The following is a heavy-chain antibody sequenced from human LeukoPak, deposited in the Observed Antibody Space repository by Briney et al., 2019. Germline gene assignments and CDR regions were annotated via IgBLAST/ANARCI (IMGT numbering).Heavy chain of an antibody. J-gene: IGHJ6*03. D-gene: IGHD1-26*01. Sequence: GGSLRLYCAASGFTVSSNYMSWVRQAPGKRLGWVSVIYSGGRTYYADSVKGRLSISRDNSKDTLYLQMNSLRAEDTAVYYCARDRWELLEYYYVDVWGKGTTVTVSS. CDR3: ARDRWELLEYYYVDV. CDR1: GFTVSSNY. V-gene: IGHV3-66*02. CDR2: IYSGGRT.